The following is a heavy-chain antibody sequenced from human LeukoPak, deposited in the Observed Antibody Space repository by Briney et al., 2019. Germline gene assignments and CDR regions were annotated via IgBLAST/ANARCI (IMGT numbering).Heavy chain of an antibody. CDR2: INPNSGGT. J-gene: IGHJ4*02. CDR1: GYTFTGYD. V-gene: IGHV1-2*02. CDR3: ARGVHRGYSYGTGY. D-gene: IGHD5-18*01. Sequence: ASVKVSCKASGYTFTGYDMHWVRQAPGQGLEWMGWINPNSGGTNYAQKFQGRVIMTRDTSISTAYMELSRLRSDDTAVYYCARGVHRGYSYGTGYWRQGTLVTVSS.